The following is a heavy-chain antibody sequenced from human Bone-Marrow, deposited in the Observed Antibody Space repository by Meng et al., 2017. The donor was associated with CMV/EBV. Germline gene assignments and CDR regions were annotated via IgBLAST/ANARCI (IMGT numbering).Heavy chain of an antibody. D-gene: IGHD3-10*01. J-gene: IGHJ6*02. CDR2: IIPSFGTA. CDR3: ARGGFGGSGATYYYDEMDF. Sequence: SVKVSCKASGDIFSRYAFSWVRQAPGQGLEWMGGIIPSFGTANFAQRFQGRVTITTDESTTTVYMFLSSLRSDDTAVYYCARGGFGGSGATYYYDEMDFWGQGTTVTVSS. CDR1: GDIFSRYA. V-gene: IGHV1-69*05.